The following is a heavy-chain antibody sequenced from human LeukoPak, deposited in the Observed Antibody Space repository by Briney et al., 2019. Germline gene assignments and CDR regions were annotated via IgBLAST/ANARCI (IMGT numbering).Heavy chain of an antibody. CDR2: IYYSGST. CDR1: GGSISSGDYY. CDR3: ARRYGDYAFAGYFDL. Sequence: SQTLSLTCTVSGGSISSGDYYWSWIRQLPGKGLEWIGYIYYSGSTYYNPSLKSRVTISVDTSKNQFSLKLSSVTAADTAVYYCARRYGDYAFAGYFDLWGRGTLVTVSS. J-gene: IGHJ2*01. V-gene: IGHV4-30-4*01. D-gene: IGHD4-17*01.